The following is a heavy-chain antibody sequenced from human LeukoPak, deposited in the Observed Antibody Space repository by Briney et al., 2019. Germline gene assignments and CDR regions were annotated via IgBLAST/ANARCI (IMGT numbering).Heavy chain of an antibody. J-gene: IGHJ4*02. Sequence: PSETLSLTCTVSGGSISSGSYYWSWIRQPAGKGLEWIGRIYTSGSTNYNPSLKSRVTMSVDTSKNQFSLKLSSVTAADTAVYYCARQRGSYCFDYWGQETLVTVSS. D-gene: IGHD1-26*01. CDR2: IYTSGST. V-gene: IGHV4-61*02. CDR3: ARQRGSYCFDY. CDR1: GGSISSGSYY.